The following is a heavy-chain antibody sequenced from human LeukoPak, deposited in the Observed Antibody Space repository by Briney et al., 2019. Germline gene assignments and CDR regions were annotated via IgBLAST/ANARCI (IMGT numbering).Heavy chain of an antibody. V-gene: IGHV3-33*01. CDR1: GFTFSSYG. J-gene: IGHJ4*02. CDR2: IWNDGSNK. D-gene: IGHD2-2*01. CDR3: ARALIVVVPAAFDY. Sequence: TGGSLRLSCAASGFTFSSYGMHWVRQAPGKGLEWVAVIWNDGSNKYYADSVKSRLTISRDNSKNTLYLQMNSLRAEDTAVYYCARALIVVVPAAFDYWGQGTLVTVSS.